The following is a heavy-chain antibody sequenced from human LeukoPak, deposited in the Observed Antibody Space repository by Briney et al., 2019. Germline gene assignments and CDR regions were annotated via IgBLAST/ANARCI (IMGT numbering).Heavy chain of an antibody. D-gene: IGHD5-12*01. CDR3: AREEYSGYDYPIDY. V-gene: IGHV3-23*01. CDR1: GFTFSSYA. Sequence: GGSLRLSCAASGFTFSSYAMSWVRQAPGKGLEWVSAISGSGGSTYYADSVKGRFTISRDNAKNSLYLQMNSLRAEDTAVYYCAREEYSGYDYPIDYWGQGTLVTVSS. J-gene: IGHJ4*02. CDR2: ISGSGGST.